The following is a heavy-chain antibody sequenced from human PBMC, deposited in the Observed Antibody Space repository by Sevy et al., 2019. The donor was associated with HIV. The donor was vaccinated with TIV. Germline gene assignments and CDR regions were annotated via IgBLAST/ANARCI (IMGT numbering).Heavy chain of an antibody. Sequence: ASVKVSCKASGYTFTSYGISWVRQAPGQGLEWMGWISAYNGNTNYAQRLQGRVTMTTDTSTSTAYMELRSLRSDDTAVYYCAREAGGGSYYDLDYWGQGTLVTVSS. D-gene: IGHD1-26*01. CDR2: ISAYNGNT. V-gene: IGHV1-18*01. CDR3: AREAGGGSYYDLDY. J-gene: IGHJ4*02. CDR1: GYTFTSYG.